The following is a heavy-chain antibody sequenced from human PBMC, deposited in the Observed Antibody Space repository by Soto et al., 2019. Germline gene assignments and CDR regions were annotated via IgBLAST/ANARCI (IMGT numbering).Heavy chain of an antibody. Sequence: GGSLRLSCAASGFTFSTLWMHWVRQAPGKGLVWVSRISPDGSSTTYADSVKGRFTISRDNAKNTLYLQMNSLRAEDTAVYYCARDLQRWYGGSYNAGVFWGQGAQVTVSS. CDR1: GFTFSTLW. D-gene: IGHD1-26*01. CDR3: ARDLQRWYGGSYNAGVF. J-gene: IGHJ4*02. CDR2: ISPDGSST. V-gene: IGHV3-74*01.